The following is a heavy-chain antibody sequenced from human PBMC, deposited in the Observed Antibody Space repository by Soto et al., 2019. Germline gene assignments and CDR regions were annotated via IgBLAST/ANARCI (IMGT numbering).Heavy chain of an antibody. CDR2: ISAYNGNT. Sequence: GASVKVSCKASGYTFTSYGISWVRQAPGQGLEWMGWISAYNGNTNYAQKLQGRVTMTTDTSTSTAYMELRSLRSDDTAVYYCARDSYSLGYSNYVRMGGYWGQGTLVTVSS. CDR3: ARDSYSLGYSNYVRMGGY. J-gene: IGHJ4*02. CDR1: GYTFTSYG. D-gene: IGHD4-4*01. V-gene: IGHV1-18*01.